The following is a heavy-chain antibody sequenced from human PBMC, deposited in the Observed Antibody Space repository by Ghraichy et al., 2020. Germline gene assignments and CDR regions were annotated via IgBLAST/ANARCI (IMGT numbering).Heavy chain of an antibody. V-gene: IGHV3-74*01. Sequence: GGSLRLSCAASGFSLSDYWMNWVRQAPGKGLVWVSHINPDATNTKYADSVKGRFTVSRDNAKNTLYLQLNSLRAEDTAVYYCVRDGPGTTPYDYWGQGTLVTGSS. CDR2: INPDATNT. D-gene: IGHD1-1*01. CDR1: GFSLSDYW. J-gene: IGHJ4*02. CDR3: VRDGPGTTPYDY.